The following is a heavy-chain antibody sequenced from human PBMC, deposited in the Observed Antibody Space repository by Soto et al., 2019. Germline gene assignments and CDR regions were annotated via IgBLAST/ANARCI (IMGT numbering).Heavy chain of an antibody. CDR2: ISNSSSTI. D-gene: IGHD3-22*01. Sequence: PGGSLRLSCAASGLKFGSYSMNWVRQAPGKGLEWVSNISNSSSTIYYADTVKGRFTISRDNAKNSLELQMNSLRAEDTAVYYCARDWAGSGYYSVAGRHWGQGILVTVSS. CDR3: ARDWAGSGYYSVAGRH. J-gene: IGHJ4*02. V-gene: IGHV3-48*01. CDR1: GLKFGSYS.